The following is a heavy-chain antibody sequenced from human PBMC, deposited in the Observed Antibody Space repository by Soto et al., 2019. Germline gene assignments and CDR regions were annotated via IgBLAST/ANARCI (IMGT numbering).Heavy chain of an antibody. J-gene: IGHJ4*02. CDR3: ANWVEGTMVCFGY. CDR2: INNGGDKT. V-gene: IGHV3-23*01. Sequence: GGSLRLSCAASGCTFIKYAMTWARQSPGKGLEWVSSINNGGDKTYYAYSVKGRFTISRDNSRSALYLQMNSLRADDTAVYYCANWVEGTMVCFGYWGLGTLVTASS. CDR1: GCTFIKYA. D-gene: IGHD2-8*01.